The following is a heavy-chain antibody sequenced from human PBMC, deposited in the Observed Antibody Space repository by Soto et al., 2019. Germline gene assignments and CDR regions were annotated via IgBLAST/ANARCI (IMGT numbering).Heavy chain of an antibody. D-gene: IGHD2-15*01. CDR1: GFTFSSYG. V-gene: IGHV3-33*01. CDR2: IWYDGSNK. Sequence: PGGSLRLSCAASGFTFSSYGMHWVRQAPGKGLEWVAVIWYDGSNKYYADSVKGRFTISRDNSKNTLYLQMNSLRAEDTAVYYCARALLGYCSGGSCLSDYWGQGTLVTVSS. J-gene: IGHJ4*02. CDR3: ARALLGYCSGGSCLSDY.